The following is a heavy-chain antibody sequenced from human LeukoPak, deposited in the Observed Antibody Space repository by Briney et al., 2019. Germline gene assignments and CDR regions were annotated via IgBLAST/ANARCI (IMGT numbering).Heavy chain of an antibody. CDR2: FDPEDGET. CDR1: GYTFTGYH. CDR3: ATPGIAAAGINFDY. J-gene: IGHJ4*02. Sequence: ASVKVSCKASGYTFTGYHMHWVRQAPGKGLEWMGGFDPEDGETIYAQKFQGRVTMTEDTSTDTAYMELSSLRSEDTAVYYCATPGIAAAGINFDYWGQGTLVTVSS. D-gene: IGHD6-13*01. V-gene: IGHV1-24*01.